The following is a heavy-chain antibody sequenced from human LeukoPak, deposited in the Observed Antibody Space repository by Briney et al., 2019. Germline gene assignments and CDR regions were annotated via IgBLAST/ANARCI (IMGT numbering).Heavy chain of an antibody. CDR2: IRYDGSNK. V-gene: IGHV3-30*02. D-gene: IGHD6-13*01. CDR1: GFTFSSYG. CDR3: FLLVAAAGRPYFDY. J-gene: IGHJ4*02. Sequence: GGSLRLSCAASGFTFSSYGMHWVRQAPGKGLEWVAFIRYDGSNKYYADSVKGRFTISRDNAKNSLYLQMNSLRAEDTAVYYCFLLVAAAGRPYFDYWGQGTLVTVSS.